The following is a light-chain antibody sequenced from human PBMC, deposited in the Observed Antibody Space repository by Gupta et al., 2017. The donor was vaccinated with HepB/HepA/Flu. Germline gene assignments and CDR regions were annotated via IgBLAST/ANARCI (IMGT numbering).Light chain of an antibody. J-gene: IGLJ2*01. Sequence: QSALTQPASASGSPGQSITISCTGTSSDVGGYNYVSWYQQHPGKAPKLMIYDVSNRPSGVSNRFSGSKSGNTASLTISGLQAEDEDDYYCSSYTSSSVVFGGGTKLTVL. CDR2: DVS. CDR3: SSYTSSSVV. CDR1: SSDVGGYNY. V-gene: IGLV2-14*03.